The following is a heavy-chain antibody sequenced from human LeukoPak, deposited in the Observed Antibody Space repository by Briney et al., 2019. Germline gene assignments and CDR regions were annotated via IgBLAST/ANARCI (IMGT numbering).Heavy chain of an antibody. V-gene: IGHV1-2*04. CDR2: INPNSGGT. CDR3: AREFDYGDYELFDY. D-gene: IGHD4-17*01. CDR1: GYTFTGYY. Sequence: GASVKVSCKASGYTFTGYYMHWVRLAPGQGLEWMGWINPNSGGTNCAQKFQGWVTMTRDTSISTAYMELSRLRSDDTAVYYCAREFDYGDYELFDYWGQGTLVTVSS. J-gene: IGHJ4*02.